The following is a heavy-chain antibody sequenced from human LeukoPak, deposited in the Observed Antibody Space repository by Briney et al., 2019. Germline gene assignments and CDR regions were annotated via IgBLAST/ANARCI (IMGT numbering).Heavy chain of an antibody. J-gene: IGHJ4*02. V-gene: IGHV3-15*01. CDR2: IKSKTDGGTT. Sequence: GGSLRLSCAASGFTLSTSWMSWVRQAPGKGLEWVGRIKSKTDGGTTDYAAPVKGRFTISRDDSKNTLYLQMNSLKTEDTAVYYCTTVLWFGEGLLGDYWGQGTLVTVSS. CDR3: TTVLWFGEGLLGDY. D-gene: IGHD3-10*01. CDR1: GFTLSTSW.